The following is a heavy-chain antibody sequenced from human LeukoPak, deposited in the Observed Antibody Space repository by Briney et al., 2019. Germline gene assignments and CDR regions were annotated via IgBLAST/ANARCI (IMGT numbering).Heavy chain of an antibody. CDR1: GFTVSSNY. CDR3: AKGNMYSSSWYGYEPPYYYYGMDV. Sequence: PGGSLRLSCAASGFTVSSNYMSWVRQAPGKGLEWVSAISGSGGSTYYADSVKGRFTISRDNSKNTLYLQMNSLRAEDTAVYYCAKGNMYSSSWYGYEPPYYYYGMDVWGQGTTVTVSS. CDR2: ISGSGGST. J-gene: IGHJ6*02. D-gene: IGHD6-13*01. V-gene: IGHV3-23*01.